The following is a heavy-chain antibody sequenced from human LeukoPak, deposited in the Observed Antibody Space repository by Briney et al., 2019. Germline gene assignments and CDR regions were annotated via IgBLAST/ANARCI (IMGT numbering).Heavy chain of an antibody. CDR3: ARMVGSGYYYYYYGMDV. V-gene: IGHV3-66*01. D-gene: IGHD3-22*01. J-gene: IGHJ6*02. Sequence: GGSLRLSCAAFGFTVSSNYMSWVRQAPGKGLEWVSVIYSGGSTYYADSVKGRFTISRDNSKNTLYLQMNSLRAEDTAVYYCARMVGSGYYYYYYGMDVWGQGTTVTVSS. CDR2: IYSGGST. CDR1: GFTVSSNY.